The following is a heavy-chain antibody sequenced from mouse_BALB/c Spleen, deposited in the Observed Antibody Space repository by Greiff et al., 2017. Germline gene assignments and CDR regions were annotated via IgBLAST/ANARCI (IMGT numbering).Heavy chain of an antibody. V-gene: IGHV5-17*02. D-gene: IGHD1-1*01. CDR1: GFTFSSFG. CDR2: ISSGSSTI. J-gene: IGHJ4*01. Sequence: DVKLVESGGGLVQPGGSRKLSCAASGFTFSSFGMHWVRQAPEKGLEWVAYISSGSSTIYYADTVKGRFTISRDNPKNTLFLQMTSRRSEDTAMYYCARFPYSLYAMDDWGQGTSVTVSS. CDR3: ARFPYSLYAMDD.